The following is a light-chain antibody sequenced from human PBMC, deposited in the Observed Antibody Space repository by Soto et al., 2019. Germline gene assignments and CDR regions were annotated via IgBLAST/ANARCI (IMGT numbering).Light chain of an antibody. V-gene: IGKV3-20*01. CDR2: GAS. CDR3: KQYGSSPLT. Sequence: EIVLTQSPGTLSLSPGERATLSCRARQSVSSSYLAWYQHKPGQAPRLLIYGASSRATGIPGRYSGSGSGTDFTLTISRLEPKEFAVYYCKQYGSSPLTFGQETKMEI. CDR1: QSVSSSY. J-gene: IGKJ2*01.